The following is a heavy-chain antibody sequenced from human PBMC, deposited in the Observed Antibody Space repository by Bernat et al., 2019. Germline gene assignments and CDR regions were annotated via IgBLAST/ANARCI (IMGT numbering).Heavy chain of an antibody. J-gene: IGHJ4*02. CDR3: ARDVYYDILTGDHFDY. V-gene: IGHV3-30-3*01. CDR2: ISYDGSNK. CDR1: GFTFSSYA. Sequence: QVQLVESGGGVVQPGRSLRLSCAASGFTFSSYAMHWVRQAPGKGLEWVAVISYDGSNKYYADSVKGRFTISRDNSKNTLYLQMNSLRAEDTAVYYCARDVYYDILTGDHFDYWGQGTLVTVSS. D-gene: IGHD3-9*01.